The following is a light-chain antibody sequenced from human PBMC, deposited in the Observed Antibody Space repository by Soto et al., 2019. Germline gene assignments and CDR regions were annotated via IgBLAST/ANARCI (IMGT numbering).Light chain of an antibody. CDR3: CSYAGSSIFV. J-gene: IGLJ2*01. CDR2: EVI. CDR1: SSDVGTYNL. Sequence: QSVLTQPASVSGSPGQSITISCTGSSSDVGTYNLVSWYQHHPGKAPKLMISEVIKRPSGVSNRFSGSKSGNTASLTISGLQAEDEADYYCCSYAGSSIFVFGGGTKLTV. V-gene: IGLV2-23*02.